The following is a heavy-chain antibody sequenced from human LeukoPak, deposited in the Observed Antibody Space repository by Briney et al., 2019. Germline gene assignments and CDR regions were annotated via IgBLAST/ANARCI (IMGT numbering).Heavy chain of an antibody. J-gene: IGHJ5*02. D-gene: IGHD3-10*01. V-gene: IGHV4-34*01. Sequence: SETLSLTCALYGGSFSGYYWSWIRQPPGKGLEWIGEINHSGSTNYNPSLRSRVTISVDTSKNQFSLKLSSVTAADTAVYYCASVYGSGRNNWFDPWGQGTLVTVSS. CDR1: GGSFSGYY. CDR3: ASVYGSGRNNWFDP. CDR2: INHSGST.